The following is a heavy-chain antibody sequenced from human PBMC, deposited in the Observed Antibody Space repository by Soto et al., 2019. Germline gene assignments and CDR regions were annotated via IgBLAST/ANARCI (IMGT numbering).Heavy chain of an antibody. CDR2: TIPIFGTA. Sequence: QVHLVQSGAEVKKPGSSVKVSCKASGGTFSSYALSWVRQAPGQGLEWMGGTIPIFGTANYAQQFQGRVTITADESTSTAYMELSSLRSEDTAVYYCARPAAIYYYDCSEDAWDIWGQGTMVTVSS. CDR3: ARPAAIYYYDCSEDAWDI. CDR1: GGTFSSYA. V-gene: IGHV1-69*01. J-gene: IGHJ3*02. D-gene: IGHD3-22*01.